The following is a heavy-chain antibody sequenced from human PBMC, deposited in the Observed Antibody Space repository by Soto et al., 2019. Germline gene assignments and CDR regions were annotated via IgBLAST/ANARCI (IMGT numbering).Heavy chain of an antibody. D-gene: IGHD2-15*01. CDR3: AREAAHFDY. CDR2: IYTDGST. V-gene: IGHV3-66*01. CDR1: GFTVSSNY. Sequence: RGSLRLSCAASGFTVSSNYMSWVRQAPGKGLEWVSVIYTDGSTYYADSVKGRFTISRDNSKNTLYLQMNSLRAEDTAVYYCAREAAHFDYWGQGTLVTVSS. J-gene: IGHJ4*02.